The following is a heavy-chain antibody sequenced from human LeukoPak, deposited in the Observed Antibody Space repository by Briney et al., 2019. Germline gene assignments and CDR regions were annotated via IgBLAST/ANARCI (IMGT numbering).Heavy chain of an antibody. D-gene: IGHD3-10*01. CDR3: ERGSYYYETSS. Sequence: PGGSLRLSCAASGFPSSGHWMHCVRQAPGEGLGWVSRINSDGGSITYADSAKGRFTISRDNAKNTLSLQMNRLRAEDTAVYNCERGSYYYETSSWGQRTPGSASS. CDR2: INSDGGSI. J-gene: IGHJ4*02. CDR1: GFPSSGHW. V-gene: IGHV3-74*01.